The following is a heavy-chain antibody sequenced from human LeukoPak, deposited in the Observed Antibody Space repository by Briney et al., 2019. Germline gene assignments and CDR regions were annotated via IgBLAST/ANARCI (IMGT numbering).Heavy chain of an antibody. CDR3: ARAPSGYVLDY. CDR2: IYYSGST. D-gene: IGHD5-12*01. V-gene: IGHV4-59*01. J-gene: IGHJ4*02. CDR1: GGSISSYY. Sequence: SETLPLTCTVSGGSISSYYWSWIRQPPGKGLEWIGYIYYSGSTNYNPSLKSRVTISIDTSKNQFSVKLSSVTAADTAVYYCARAPSGYVLDYWGQGTLVTVSS.